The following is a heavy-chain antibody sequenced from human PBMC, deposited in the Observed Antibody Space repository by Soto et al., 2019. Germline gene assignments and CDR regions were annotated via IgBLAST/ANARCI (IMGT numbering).Heavy chain of an antibody. V-gene: IGHV4-4*02. J-gene: IGHJ5*02. CDR1: GGSISSSNW. CDR3: ARGRIAALLNWFDP. Sequence: PSETLSLTCAVSGGSISSSNWWSWVRQPPGKGLEWIGEIYHSGSTNYNPSLKSRVTISVDTSKNQFSLKLSSVTAADTAVYYCARGRIAALLNWFDPWGQGTLVTVSS. CDR2: IYHSGST. D-gene: IGHD6-6*01.